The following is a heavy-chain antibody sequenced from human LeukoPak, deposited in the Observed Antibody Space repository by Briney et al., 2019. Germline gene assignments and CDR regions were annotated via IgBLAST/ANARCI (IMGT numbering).Heavy chain of an antibody. D-gene: IGHD6-6*01. CDR3: ATESSLSK. CDR2: IAYDGSFS. Sequence: GGSLRLSCAASGFTFSDYYMSWIRQAPGRGLEWVADIAYDGSFSNYAYSVKGRFTVSRDNSKNTLYLQMNSLRLDDTAVYYCATESSLSKWGQGTLVTVSS. J-gene: IGHJ4*02. CDR1: GFTFSDYY. V-gene: IGHV3-30-3*01.